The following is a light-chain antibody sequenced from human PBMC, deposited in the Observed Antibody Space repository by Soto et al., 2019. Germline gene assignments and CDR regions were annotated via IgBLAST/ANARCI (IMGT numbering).Light chain of an antibody. J-gene: IGLJ1*01. CDR3: QSYDSSLSVYV. CDR1: SSNIGASYD. CDR2: GNS. V-gene: IGLV1-40*01. Sequence: QSVLTQPPSVSGAPGQTVTISCSGSSSNIGASYDVHWYEHLPGTAPKLLIYGNSNRPSGVPDRFSGSKSGTSASLAITGLQAEDEADYYCQSYDSSLSVYVFGTGTQLTVL.